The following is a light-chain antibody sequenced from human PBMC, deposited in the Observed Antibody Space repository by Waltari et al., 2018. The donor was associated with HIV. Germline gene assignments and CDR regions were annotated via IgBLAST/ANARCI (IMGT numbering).Light chain of an antibody. CDR1: SANIGKYG. CDR2: GRD. J-gene: IGLJ1*01. V-gene: IGLV1-44*01. CDR3: AVWDDSVNGYV. Sequence: QSALTQPPSTSGTPGQRVTISCSVSSANIGKYGVNWFQQVPGTAPKLLVSGRDLRPSGVPDRFSGSKSGTSGSLAISGLQSEDEGDYYCAVWDDSVNGYVFGTGTKVTVL.